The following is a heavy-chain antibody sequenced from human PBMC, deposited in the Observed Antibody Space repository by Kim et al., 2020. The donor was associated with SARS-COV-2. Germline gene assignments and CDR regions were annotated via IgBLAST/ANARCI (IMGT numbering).Heavy chain of an antibody. CDR1: GDSISGSRYY. D-gene: IGHD3-3*01. CDR2: IFHSGNT. CDR3: GRNFWRGSDYMDV. Sequence: SETLSLTCTVSGDSISGSRYYWDWIRQPPGKGLEWIGSIFHSGNTYYNPSLKSRVTISVDTSKNQFSLRVSSVTAADTAIYYWGRNFWRGSDYMDVWGKG. V-gene: IGHV4-39*01. J-gene: IGHJ6*03.